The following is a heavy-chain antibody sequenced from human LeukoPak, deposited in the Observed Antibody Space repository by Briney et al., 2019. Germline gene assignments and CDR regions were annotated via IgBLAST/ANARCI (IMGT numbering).Heavy chain of an antibody. J-gene: IGHJ4*02. CDR2: ITSSSSYI. V-gene: IGHV3-21*01. Sequence: GGSPRLSCAASGFTFSSYIMNWVRQAPGKGLEWVSSITSSSSYIYYADSVKGRFTISRDNSKNTLYLQMNSLRAEDTAVYYCARRVIDYDFDYWGQGTLVTVSS. CDR1: GFTFSSYI. CDR3: ARRVIDYDFDY. D-gene: IGHD3-10*01.